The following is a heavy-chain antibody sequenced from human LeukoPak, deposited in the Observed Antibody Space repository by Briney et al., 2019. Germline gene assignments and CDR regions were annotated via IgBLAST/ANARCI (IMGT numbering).Heavy chain of an antibody. V-gene: IGHV3-53*01. D-gene: IGHD3-10*01. J-gene: IGHJ3*02. CDR3: ARDGGITKNDAFDI. Sequence: GGSLRLSCAASGFTVSSNYMSWVRQAPGKGLERVSVIYSGGSTYYADSVKGRFTISRDNSKNTLYLQMNSLRAEDTAVYYCARDGGITKNDAFDIWGQGTMVTVSS. CDR2: IYSGGST. CDR1: GFTVSSNY.